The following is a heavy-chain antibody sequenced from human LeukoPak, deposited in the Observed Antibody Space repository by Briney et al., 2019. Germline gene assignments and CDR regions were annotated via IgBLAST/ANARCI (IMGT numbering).Heavy chain of an antibody. Sequence: SETLSLTCTDSGGSISSRNYYWGWVRQSPGRRLEWVGSIYYTETTYYNPSLESRVTISVDASKNQFSLKLRSVTAADTAQYYCARQISDYYYYYMDVWGTGTTVTVSS. V-gene: IGHV4-39*01. CDR1: GGSISSRNYY. J-gene: IGHJ6*03. CDR2: IYYTETT. CDR3: ARQISDYYYYYMDV. D-gene: IGHD6-19*01.